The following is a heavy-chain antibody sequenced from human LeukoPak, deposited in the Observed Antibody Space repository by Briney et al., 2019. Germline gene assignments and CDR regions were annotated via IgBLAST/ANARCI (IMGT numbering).Heavy chain of an antibody. J-gene: IGHJ6*02. CDR1: GGSFSSYY. D-gene: IGHD6-13*01. CDR2: IYYSGST. CDR3: ARGPRIAAAGTEDYYYYGMDV. Sequence: SETLSLTCAGSGGSFSSYYWSWIRQPPGKGLEWIGYIYYSGSTNYNPSLKSRVTISVDTSKNQFSLKLSSVTAADTAVYYCARGPRIAAAGTEDYYYYGMDVWGQGTTVTVSS. V-gene: IGHV4-59*12.